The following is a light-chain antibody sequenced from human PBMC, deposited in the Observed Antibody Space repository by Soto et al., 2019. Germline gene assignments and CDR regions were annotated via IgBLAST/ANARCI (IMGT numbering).Light chain of an antibody. CDR3: LQDRNYPRT. Sequence: AIQMTQSPSSLSASVGDRVTITCRASQDIRNELGWYQQRPGKAPKALIYGASNLQSGVPSRFSGSGFGTDFTLTISRLQPEDFATYYCLQDRNYPRTFGQGTKVESK. CDR1: QDIRNE. V-gene: IGKV1-6*01. J-gene: IGKJ1*01. CDR2: GAS.